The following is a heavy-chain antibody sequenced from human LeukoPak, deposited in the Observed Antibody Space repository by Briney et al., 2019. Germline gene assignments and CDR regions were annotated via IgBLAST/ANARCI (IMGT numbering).Heavy chain of an antibody. CDR1: GYSFTSYW. V-gene: IGHV5-10-1*01. Sequence: GESLKISCKGSGYSFTSYWISWVRQMPGKGLEWMGRIDPSDSYTNYSPSFQGHITISADKSISTAYLQWSSLKASDTAMYYCARLYYDSSGYYYEGFDYWGQGTLVTVSS. J-gene: IGHJ4*02. D-gene: IGHD3-22*01. CDR3: ARLYYDSSGYYYEGFDY. CDR2: IDPSDSYT.